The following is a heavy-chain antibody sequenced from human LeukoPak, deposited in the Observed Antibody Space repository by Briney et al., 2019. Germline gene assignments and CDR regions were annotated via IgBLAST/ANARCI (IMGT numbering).Heavy chain of an antibody. CDR3: AKSNGYCSGGNCYSNY. D-gene: IGHD2-15*01. CDR1: GFTFSDYG. V-gene: IGHV3-30*18. J-gene: IGHJ4*02. CDR2: ISYDGRNQ. Sequence: GGSLRLSCAASGFTFSDYGVHWIRQAPGKGLEWVAVISYDGRNQYYADSVKGRFTISRDSSKNTLYLQMNSLRAEDTAVYHCAKSNGYCSGGNCYSNYWGQGTLVTVSS.